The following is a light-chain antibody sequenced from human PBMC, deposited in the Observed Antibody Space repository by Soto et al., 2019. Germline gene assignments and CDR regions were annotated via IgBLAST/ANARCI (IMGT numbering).Light chain of an antibody. CDR2: AAS. V-gene: IGKV1-39*01. J-gene: IGKJ1*01. CDR3: QQSYSTTWWT. Sequence: DVQITQSVAALSATVGDRVTITCRASQSISSYLNWYQQKPGKAPKLLIYAASNLQTGVPSRFTGSGSWTDFTLTIISLQPEDFATYYCQQSYSTTWWTFGQGTKVAIK. CDR1: QSISSY.